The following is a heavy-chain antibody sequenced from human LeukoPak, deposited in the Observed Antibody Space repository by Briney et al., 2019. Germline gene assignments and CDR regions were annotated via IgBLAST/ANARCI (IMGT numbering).Heavy chain of an antibody. Sequence: ASVKVSRKASGYTFTSYYMHWVRQAPGQGLEWMGIINPSGGSTSYAQKFQGRVTMTRDTSTSTVYMELSSLRSEDTAVYYCARDQQPSYSSSSPNTFDYWGQGTLVTVSS. J-gene: IGHJ4*02. CDR3: ARDQQPSYSSSSPNTFDY. V-gene: IGHV1-46*01. D-gene: IGHD6-6*01. CDR2: INPSGGST. CDR1: GYTFTSYY.